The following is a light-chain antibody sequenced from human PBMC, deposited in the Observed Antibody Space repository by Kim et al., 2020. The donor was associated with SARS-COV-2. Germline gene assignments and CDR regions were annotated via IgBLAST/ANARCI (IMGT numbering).Light chain of an antibody. CDR1: QSVSSSY. V-gene: IGKV3-20*01. CDR3: QQYGSSPRYT. J-gene: IGKJ2*01. Sequence: PGERATLSCRASQSVSSSYLAWYQQKPGQAPRLLIYGASSRATGIPDRFSGSGSGTDFTLTISRLEPEDFAVYYCQQYGSSPRYTFGQGTKL. CDR2: GAS.